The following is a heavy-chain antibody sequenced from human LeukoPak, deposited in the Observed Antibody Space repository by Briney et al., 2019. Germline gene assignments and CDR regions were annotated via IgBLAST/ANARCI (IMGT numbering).Heavy chain of an antibody. J-gene: IGHJ4*02. CDR2: INHSGST. D-gene: IGHD6-19*01. CDR3: ARGRRSYAWLVLKYYFDY. Sequence: SETLSLTCAVYGGSFSGFYWSWIRQPPGKGLEWIGEINHSGSTNYNPSLKSRVTISVDTSKNQFSLKLSSVTAADTAVYYCARGRRSYAWLVLKYYFDYWGKGTLVTVSS. CDR1: GGSFSGFY. V-gene: IGHV4-34*01.